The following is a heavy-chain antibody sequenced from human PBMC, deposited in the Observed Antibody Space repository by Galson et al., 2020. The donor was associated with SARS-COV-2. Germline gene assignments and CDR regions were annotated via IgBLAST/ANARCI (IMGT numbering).Heavy chain of an antibody. J-gene: IGHJ4*02. CDR1: GGSFSGYY. CDR2: TYQTGFT. D-gene: IGHD2-8*02. Sequence: SETLSLTCAVYGGSFSGYYWSWIRQPPGKGLKWIGETYQTGFTNYNPSLKSRVTILVDTSKNQFSLKLKSVTAADTAIYYCARVVCTGRACHSHFDYWGQGTLVTVSS. V-gene: IGHV4-34*01. CDR3: ARVVCTGRACHSHFDY.